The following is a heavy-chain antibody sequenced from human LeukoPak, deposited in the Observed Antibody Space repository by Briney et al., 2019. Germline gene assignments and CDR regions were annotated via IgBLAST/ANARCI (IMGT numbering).Heavy chain of an antibody. CDR2: IIPIFGTA. D-gene: IGHD6-6*01. V-gene: IGHV1-69*05. Sequence: WASVKVSCKASGGTFSSYAISWVRQAPGQGLEWMGGIIPIFGTANYAQKFRGRVTITTDESTSTAYMELSSLRSEDTAVYYCARDALIAARGWFDPWGQGTLVTVSS. CDR1: GGTFSSYA. J-gene: IGHJ5*02. CDR3: ARDALIAARGWFDP.